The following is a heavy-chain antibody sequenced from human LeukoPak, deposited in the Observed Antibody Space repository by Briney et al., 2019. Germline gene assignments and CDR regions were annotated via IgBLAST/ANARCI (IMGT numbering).Heavy chain of an antibody. CDR2: IIPIFGTA. V-gene: IGHV1-69*05. CDR3: ARDTSFAVGATLDF. Sequence: ASVKVSCKASGGTFSSYAISWVRQAPGQGLEWMGGIIPIFGTANYAQKFQGRVTITTDESTSTAYMELSSLRAEDTAIYYCARDTSFAVGATLDFWGQGTLVTVSS. J-gene: IGHJ4*02. D-gene: IGHD1-26*01. CDR1: GGTFSSYA.